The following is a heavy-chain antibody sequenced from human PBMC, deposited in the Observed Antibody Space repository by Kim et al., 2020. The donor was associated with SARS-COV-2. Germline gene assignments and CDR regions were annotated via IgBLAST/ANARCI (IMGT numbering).Heavy chain of an antibody. CDR2: ISGSGDST. CDR1: GFDFSTYA. Sequence: GGSLRLSCAASGFDFSTYAMNWVRQVPGKGLEWVSSISGSGDSTYYTDSVKGRFTISKDNSKNTLYLQMNSLRAEDTAIYYCAKATVIVVIFTSIDYWGQGTLVTVSS. V-gene: IGHV3-23*01. D-gene: IGHD3-22*01. CDR3: AKATVIVVIFTSIDY. J-gene: IGHJ4*02.